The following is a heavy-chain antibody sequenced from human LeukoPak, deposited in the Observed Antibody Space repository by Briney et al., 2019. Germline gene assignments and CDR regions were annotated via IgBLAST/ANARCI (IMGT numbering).Heavy chain of an antibody. Sequence: PSETLSLTCTVSGGSISSSTYYWGWIRRPPGKGLEWIGSSCYSGSTYYHPSLKSQNTVSVDTSKNQFSPKLSSVNAADTAVYYCVRGSTLRHYQYWGQGTLVTVSS. D-gene: IGHD3-16*01. CDR1: GGSISSSTYY. V-gene: IGHV4-39*01. CDR3: VRGSTLRHYQY. CDR2: SCYSGST. J-gene: IGHJ4*02.